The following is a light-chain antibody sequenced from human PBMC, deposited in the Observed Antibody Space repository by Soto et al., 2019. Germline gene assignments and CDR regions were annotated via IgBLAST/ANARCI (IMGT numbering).Light chain of an antibody. Sequence: EIVLTQSPATLSLSPGERATLSCRASQSVSSYLAWYQQKPGQPPRLLIYGASTRATGIPARFSGSGSGTEFTLTISSLPSEDFEVYYCQQYNNWPRTFGQGTKVDIK. J-gene: IGKJ1*01. V-gene: IGKV3-15*01. CDR1: QSVSSY. CDR2: GAS. CDR3: QQYNNWPRT.